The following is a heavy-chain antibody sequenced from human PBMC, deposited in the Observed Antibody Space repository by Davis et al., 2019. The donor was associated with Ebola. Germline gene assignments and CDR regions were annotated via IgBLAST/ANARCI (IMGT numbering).Heavy chain of an antibody. Sequence: HTGGSLRLSCAASGFTFSSYAMSWVRQAPGKGLEWISRIHNDGTSTNYTDVVRGRFTVSRDNAKNTLYLQMNSLRVEDTAVYFCARDGPNYDVDYWGKGTLVTVSA. CDR3: ARDGPNYDVDY. D-gene: IGHD3-22*01. V-gene: IGHV3-74*01. CDR2: IHNDGTST. J-gene: IGHJ4*02. CDR1: GFTFSSYA.